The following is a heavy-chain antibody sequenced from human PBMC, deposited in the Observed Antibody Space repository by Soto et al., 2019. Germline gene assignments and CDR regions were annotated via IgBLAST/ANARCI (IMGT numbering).Heavy chain of an antibody. CDR2: VSYDGSVT. CDR3: AILVGGSTAEVDY. Sequence: QGQLVESGGGVVQPGRSLRLSCAASGFTFSDYGIHWVRQAPGKGLNWVAVVSYDGSVTYYADSVKGRFTISRDNSKNTMYLQMNSLRADDTAVYCAILVGGSTAEVDYWGQGTLVSVPP. CDR1: GFTFSDYG. J-gene: IGHJ4*02. V-gene: IGHV3-30*03. D-gene: IGHD2-21*01.